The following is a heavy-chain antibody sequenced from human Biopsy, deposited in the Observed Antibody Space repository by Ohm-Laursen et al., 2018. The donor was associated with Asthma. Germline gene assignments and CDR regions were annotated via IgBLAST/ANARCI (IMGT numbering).Heavy chain of an antibody. CDR2: ISSSGSTT. D-gene: IGHD6-25*01. Sequence: SLRLSCAASGFSFSDYYMTRMRQAPGKGLEWVSSISSSGSTTYPAESVKGRFTISRDNAQKSLFLQMGSLRAEDTAIYYFARVFESSEWGPFYHFGLDVWGQGTTVAVSS. CDR3: ARVFESSEWGPFYHFGLDV. CDR1: GFSFSDYY. V-gene: IGHV3-11*01. J-gene: IGHJ6*02.